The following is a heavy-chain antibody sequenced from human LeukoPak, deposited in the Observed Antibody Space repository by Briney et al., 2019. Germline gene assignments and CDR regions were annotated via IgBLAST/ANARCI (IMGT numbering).Heavy chain of an antibody. J-gene: IGHJ4*02. CDR1: GGSFSGYY. CDR3: ATALRFRSYFDY. D-gene: IGHD5-12*01. Sequence: SETLSLTCAVYGGSFSGYYGSWIRQPPGKGLEWIGEINHSGSTNYNPSLKRRVNISVDTSKTQFSLKLSSVTAADTAVYYCATALRFRSYFDYWGQGTLVTVSS. V-gene: IGHV4-34*01. CDR2: INHSGST.